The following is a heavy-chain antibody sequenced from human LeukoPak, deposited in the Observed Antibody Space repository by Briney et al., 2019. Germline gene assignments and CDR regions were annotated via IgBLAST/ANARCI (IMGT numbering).Heavy chain of an antibody. CDR1: GGSVSSDSYY. J-gene: IGHJ4*02. V-gene: IGHV4-39*01. D-gene: IGHD1-26*01. CDR3: ARLGTYSGNLFDN. CDR2: INYSGTT. Sequence: PSETLSLTCTVSGGSVSSDSYYWVWVRQPPGKGLEWTGSINYSGTTFYSSSLKSRITLSMDASKNRFSLRLTSVTAADTAVYYCARLGTYSGNLFDNWGQGTLVTVSS.